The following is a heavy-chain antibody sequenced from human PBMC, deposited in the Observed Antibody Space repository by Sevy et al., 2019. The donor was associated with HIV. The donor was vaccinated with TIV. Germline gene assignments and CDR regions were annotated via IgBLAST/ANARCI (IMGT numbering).Heavy chain of an antibody. Sequence: GGSLRLSCAASGFTFSSYAMNWVRQAPGKGLEWVAFISYYGSNKYYADSVKGRFTISRDNSNKTLYLQMHGLRVEDTAGYYCARGGYYGSGSNDGNYFDYWGQGTVVTVSS. CDR1: GFTFSSYA. V-gene: IGHV3-30-3*01. CDR3: ARGGYYGSGSNDGNYFDY. J-gene: IGHJ4*02. CDR2: ISYYGSNK. D-gene: IGHD3-10*01.